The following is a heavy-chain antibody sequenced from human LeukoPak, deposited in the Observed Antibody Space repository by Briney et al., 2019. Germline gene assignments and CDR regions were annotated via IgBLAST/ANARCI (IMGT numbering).Heavy chain of an antibody. CDR2: IGAGGAST. J-gene: IGHJ4*02. V-gene: IGHV3-23*01. CDR1: GFTFSSYA. D-gene: IGHD6-19*01. CDR3: AKRYSSGPIDY. Sequence: GGSLRLSCAASGFTFSSYAMSWVRQAPGKGLEWVSVIGAGGASTYYADSVKGRFTISRDNSKNTLHLQMNSLRAEDTAAYYCAKRYSSGPIDYWGQGTLVTVSS.